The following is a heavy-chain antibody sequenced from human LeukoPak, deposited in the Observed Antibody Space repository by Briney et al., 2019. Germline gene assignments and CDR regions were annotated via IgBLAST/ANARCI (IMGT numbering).Heavy chain of an antibody. CDR1: RGTPSSYA. J-gene: IGHJ4*02. Sequence: SLKDSSKPSRGTPSSYAISSVRQTPGQRLEWMGGIIPIFGTANYAQKFQGRVTITADESTSTAYMELSSLRSEDTAVYYCARGEGGDNHYFDYWGQGTLVTVSS. CDR2: IIPIFGTA. V-gene: IGHV1-69*13. D-gene: IGHD2-21*01. CDR3: ARGEGGDNHYFDY.